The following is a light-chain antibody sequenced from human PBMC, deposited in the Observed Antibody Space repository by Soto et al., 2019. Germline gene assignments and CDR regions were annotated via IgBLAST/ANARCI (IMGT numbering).Light chain of an antibody. CDR1: SSDVGGYNY. Sequence: QSVLTQPASVSGSPGQSITISCTGTSSDVGGYNYVSWYQQHPGRAPQLMIYDVSNRPSGVSNRFSGSRSGNTASPTVSGLQAEDEADYYCSSYTSSSTVLFGGGTKLTVL. CDR3: SSYTSSSTVL. V-gene: IGLV2-14*01. J-gene: IGLJ2*01. CDR2: DVS.